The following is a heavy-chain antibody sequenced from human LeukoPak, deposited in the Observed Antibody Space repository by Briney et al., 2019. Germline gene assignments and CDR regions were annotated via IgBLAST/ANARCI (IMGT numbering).Heavy chain of an antibody. Sequence: GESLKISCKGSGYSFTNYWIGWVRQMPGKGLEWVGVIYPGDSDTRYSPSFQRQVTISADKSISTAYLQWSSLKASDTAMYYCATGYYYDSSGYYSGYDAFDIWGQGTMVTVSS. V-gene: IGHV5-51*01. CDR3: ATGYYYDSSGYYSGYDAFDI. J-gene: IGHJ3*02. CDR1: GYSFTNYW. D-gene: IGHD3-22*01. CDR2: IYPGDSDT.